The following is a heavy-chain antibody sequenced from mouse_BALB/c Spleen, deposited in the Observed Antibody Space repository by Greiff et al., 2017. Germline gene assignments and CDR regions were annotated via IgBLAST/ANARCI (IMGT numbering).Heavy chain of an antibody. CDR1: GFAFSSYD. CDR3: TTNEGSLAY. D-gene: IGHD3-3*01. J-gene: IGHJ3*01. Sequence: EVKLMESGGGLVKPGGSLKLSCAASGFAFSSYDMSWVRQTPEKRLEWVAYISSGGGSTYYPDSVKGRFTISRDNAKNTLYLQMSSLKSEDTAMYYCTTNEGSLAYWGQGTLVTVSA. V-gene: IGHV5-12-1*01. CDR2: ISSGGGST.